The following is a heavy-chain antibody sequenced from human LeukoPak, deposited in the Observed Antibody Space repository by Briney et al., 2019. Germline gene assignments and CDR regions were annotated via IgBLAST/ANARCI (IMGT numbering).Heavy chain of an antibody. Sequence: GGSLRLSCTASGFTFGDYAMSWFRQAPGKGLEWVGFIRSKAYGGTTEYAASVKGRFTISRDDSKSIAYLQMNSLKTEDTAVYYCTRSGYSYGYPFDYWGQGTLVTVSS. J-gene: IGHJ4*02. V-gene: IGHV3-49*03. CDR3: TRSGYSYGYPFDY. D-gene: IGHD5-18*01. CDR2: IRSKAYGGTT. CDR1: GFTFGDYA.